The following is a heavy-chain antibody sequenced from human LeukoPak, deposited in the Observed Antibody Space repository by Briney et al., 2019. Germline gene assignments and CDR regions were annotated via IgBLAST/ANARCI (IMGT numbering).Heavy chain of an antibody. D-gene: IGHD2-15*01. J-gene: IGHJ3*02. CDR3: ARGVVASTAGAFDI. CDR2: IYSSGDT. V-gene: IGHV4-59*10. Sequence: SETLSLTCAVYGGSFSGYYWSWIRQPAGKGLEWIGRIYSSGDTKYNPSLKSRVTMSVDTSKNHFSLKLNSVTAADTAVYYCARGVVASTAGAFDIWGQGTMVTVSS. CDR1: GGSFSGYY.